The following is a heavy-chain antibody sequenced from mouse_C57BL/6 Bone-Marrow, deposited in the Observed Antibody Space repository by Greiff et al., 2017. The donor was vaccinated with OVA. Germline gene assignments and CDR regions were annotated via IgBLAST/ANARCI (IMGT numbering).Heavy chain of an antibody. CDR3: AREEASIYYDYDGFAY. CDR1: GYAFSSSW. J-gene: IGHJ3*01. D-gene: IGHD2-4*01. Sequence: QVQLQQSGPELVKPGASVKISCKASGYAFSSSWMNWVKQRPGKGLEWIGRIYPGGGDTNYNGKFKGKATLTADKSSSTAYMQLSSLTSEDSAVYFCAREEASIYYDYDGFAYWGQGTLVTVAA. V-gene: IGHV1-82*01. CDR2: IYPGGGDT.